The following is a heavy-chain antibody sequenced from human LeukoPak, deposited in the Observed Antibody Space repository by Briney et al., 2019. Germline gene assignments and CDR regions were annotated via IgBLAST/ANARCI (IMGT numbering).Heavy chain of an antibody. CDR3: ARVGVVRVMVRGVIYFDY. CDR1: GYTFTSYG. V-gene: IGHV1-18*01. D-gene: IGHD3-10*01. Sequence: ASVKVSCKASGYTFTSYGISWVRQAPGQGLEWMGWISAYNGNTNYAQKLQGRVTMTTDTSTSTAYMGPRSLRSDDTAVYYCARVGVVRVMVRGVIYFDYWGQGTLVTVSS. J-gene: IGHJ4*02. CDR2: ISAYNGNT.